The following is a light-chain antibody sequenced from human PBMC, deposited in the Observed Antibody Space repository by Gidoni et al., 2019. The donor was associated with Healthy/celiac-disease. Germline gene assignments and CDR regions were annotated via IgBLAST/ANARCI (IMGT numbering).Light chain of an antibody. Sequence: SYELTQPPSVSVSPGQTASITCSGDKWGDKYACWYQQKPGQSPVLVLYQDSKRPSGIPERFSGSNSGNTATLTIRGTQAMDEADYYCQAWDSSTVVFGGGTKLTVL. CDR1: KWGDKY. V-gene: IGLV3-1*01. CDR2: QDS. J-gene: IGLJ2*01. CDR3: QAWDSSTVV.